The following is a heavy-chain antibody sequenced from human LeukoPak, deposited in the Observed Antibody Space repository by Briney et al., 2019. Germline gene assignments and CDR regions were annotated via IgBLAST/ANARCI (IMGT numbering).Heavy chain of an antibody. CDR3: ARDDLWFGEPPYLNWFDP. D-gene: IGHD3-10*01. V-gene: IGHV1-18*01. CDR1: GGTFSSYA. J-gene: IGHJ5*02. CDR2: ISAYNGNT. Sequence: RASVKVSCKASGGTFSSYAISWVRQAPGQGLEWMGWISAYNGNTNYAQKLQGRVTMTTDTSTSTAYMELRSLRSDDTAVYYCARDDLWFGEPPYLNWFDPWGQGTLVTVSS.